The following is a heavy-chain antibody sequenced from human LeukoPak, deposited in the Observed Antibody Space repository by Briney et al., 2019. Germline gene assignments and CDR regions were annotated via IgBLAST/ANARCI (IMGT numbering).Heavy chain of an antibody. D-gene: IGHD3-10*01. J-gene: IGHJ4*02. CDR1: GFTFSSYA. Sequence: GGSLRLSCAASGFTFSSYAMHWVRQAPGKGLEWVAVISYDGSNKYYADSVKGRFTISRDNSKNTLYLQMNSLRAEDTAVYYCARGGYYYGSGSYSWGRGTLVTVSS. CDR3: ARGGYYYGSGSYS. V-gene: IGHV3-30-3*01. CDR2: ISYDGSNK.